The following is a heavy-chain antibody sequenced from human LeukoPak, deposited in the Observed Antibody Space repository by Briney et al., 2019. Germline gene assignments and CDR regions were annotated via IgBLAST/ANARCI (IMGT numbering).Heavy chain of an antibody. CDR1: GFTFSSYG. V-gene: IGHV3-30*18. CDR2: ISYDGSNK. J-gene: IGHJ4*02. Sequence: GGSLRLSCAASGFTFSSYGMHWFRQAPGKGLEWVAVISYDGSNKYYADSVKGRFTISRDNSKNTLYLQMNSLRADDTAVYYCAKESQETIYSSGGFDYWGQGTLVTVSS. CDR3: AKESQETIYSSGGFDY. D-gene: IGHD5-18*01.